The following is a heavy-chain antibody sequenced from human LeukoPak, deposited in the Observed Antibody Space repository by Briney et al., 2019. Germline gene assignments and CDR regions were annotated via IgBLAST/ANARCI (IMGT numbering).Heavy chain of an antibody. CDR2: IYHSGST. V-gene: IGHV4-59*08. J-gene: IGHJ5*01. CDR3: ARRHNSGWFVY. Sequence: SETLSLTCTVSGGSISSYYWSWIRQPPGKGLEWIGSIYHSGSTYYNPSLKSRVTISVDTSKNQFSLKLSSVTAADTAVYYCARRHNSGWFVYWGQGILVTVSS. CDR1: GGSISSYY. D-gene: IGHD6-19*01.